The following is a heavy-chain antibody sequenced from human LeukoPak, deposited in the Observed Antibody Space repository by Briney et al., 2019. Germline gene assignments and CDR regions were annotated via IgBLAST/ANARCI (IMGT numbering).Heavy chain of an antibody. D-gene: IGHD4-11*01. V-gene: IGHV4-39*01. CDR2: IYYSGST. J-gene: IGHJ4*02. CDR3: ASGTDYSNPGNFDY. CDR1: GGSISSSSYY. Sequence: EASETLSLTCTVSGGSISSSSYYWGWIRQPPGKGLEWIGSIYYSGSTYYNPSLKSRVTISVDTSKNQFSLKLSSVTAADTAVYYCASGTDYSNPGNFDYWGQGTLVTVSS.